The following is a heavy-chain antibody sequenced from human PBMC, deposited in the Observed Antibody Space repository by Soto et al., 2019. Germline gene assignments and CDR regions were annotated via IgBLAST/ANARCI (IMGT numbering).Heavy chain of an antibody. Sequence: SVKVSCKASGGSLSTNPISWVRQTPGQGLEWMGGTGSGTGPGNHAQKFQGRLTVTADKSTSTVYMELTNLSSEDTAVYYCARRDSGGFYRFFDSWGQGTLVTVSS. CDR3: ARRDSGGFYRFFDS. CDR1: GGSLSTNP. CDR2: TGSGTGPG. J-gene: IGHJ4*02. D-gene: IGHD2-15*01. V-gene: IGHV1-69*06.